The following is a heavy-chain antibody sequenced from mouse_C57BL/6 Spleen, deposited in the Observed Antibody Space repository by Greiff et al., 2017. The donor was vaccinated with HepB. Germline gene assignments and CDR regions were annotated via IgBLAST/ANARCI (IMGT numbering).Heavy chain of an antibody. Sequence: EVKLVESGPELVKPGASVKISCKASGYSFTGYYMNWVKQSPEKSLEWIGEINPSTGGTTYNQKFKAKATLTVDKSSSTAYMQLKSLTSEDSAVYYCARRTTVVDWYFDVWGTGTTVTVSS. CDR3: ARRTTVVDWYFDV. CDR1: GYSFTGYY. D-gene: IGHD1-1*01. CDR2: INPSTGGT. J-gene: IGHJ1*03. V-gene: IGHV1-42*01.